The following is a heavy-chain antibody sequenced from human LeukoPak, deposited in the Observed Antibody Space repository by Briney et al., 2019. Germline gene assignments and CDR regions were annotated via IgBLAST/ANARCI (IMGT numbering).Heavy chain of an antibody. Sequence: SETLSLTCTVSGGPISTSSYYWGWVRQPPGKGLEWIGSIYYSGTTYYNPSLKSRATISVDTSKKQFSLRLSSVTAIDTAVYYCATLPKNAFDIWGQGTLVTVSA. V-gene: IGHV4-39*01. J-gene: IGHJ3*02. D-gene: IGHD2-15*01. CDR1: GGPISTSSYY. CDR3: ATLPKNAFDI. CDR2: IYYSGTT.